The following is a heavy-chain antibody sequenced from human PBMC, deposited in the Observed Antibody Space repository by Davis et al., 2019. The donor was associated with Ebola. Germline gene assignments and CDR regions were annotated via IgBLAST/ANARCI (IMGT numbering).Heavy chain of an antibody. CDR2: IIPILGIA. CDR3: ARGASWGSGSYINY. D-gene: IGHD3-10*01. V-gene: IGHV1-69*04. CDR1: GGTFSSYA. Sequence: SVKVSCKASGGTFSSYAISWVRQAPGQGLEWIGRIIPILGIANYAQKFQGRVTITADKSTSTAYMELSSLRSEDMAVYYCARGASWGSGSYINYWGQETLVTVSS. J-gene: IGHJ4*02.